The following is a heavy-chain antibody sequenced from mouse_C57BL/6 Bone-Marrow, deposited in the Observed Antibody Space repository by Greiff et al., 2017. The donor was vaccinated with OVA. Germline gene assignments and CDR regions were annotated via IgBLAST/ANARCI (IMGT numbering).Heavy chain of an antibody. CDR1: GYTFTSYW. J-gene: IGHJ4*01. Sequence: QVQLQQPGAELVKPGASVKLSCKASGYTFTSYWMQWVKQRPGQGLEWIGEIDPSDSYTNYNPKFKGKATLTVDTSSSPAYMQLSSLTSDDSAVYYCARGATVVAKAMDDWGQGTSVTVAS. D-gene: IGHD1-1*01. CDR3: ARGATVVAKAMDD. V-gene: IGHV1-50*01. CDR2: IDPSDSYT.